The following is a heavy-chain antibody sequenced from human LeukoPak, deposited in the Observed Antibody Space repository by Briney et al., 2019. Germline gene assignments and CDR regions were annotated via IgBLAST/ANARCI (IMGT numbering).Heavy chain of an antibody. CDR1: GGSISSYY. CDR2: IYYSGST. V-gene: IGHV4-39*07. J-gene: IGHJ5*02. D-gene: IGHD6-19*01. CDR3: ARVSGWLGSDNWFDP. Sequence: SETLSLTCTVSGGSISSYYWGWIRQPPGKGLEWIGSIYYSGSTYYNPSLKSRVTISVDTSENQFSLKLSSVTAADTAVYYCARVSGWLGSDNWFDPWGQGTLVTVSS.